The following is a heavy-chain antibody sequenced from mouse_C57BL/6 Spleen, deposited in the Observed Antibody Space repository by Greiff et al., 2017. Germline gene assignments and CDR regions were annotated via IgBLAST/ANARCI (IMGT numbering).Heavy chain of an antibody. Sequence: EVQLQQSGAELVRPGASVKLSCTASGFNIKDDYMHWVKQRPEQGLEWIGWIDPENGDTEYASKFQGKATITADTSSNTAYLQLSSLTSEDTAVYYCTLYYGNFFAMDYWGQGTSVTVSS. CDR1: GFNIKDDY. D-gene: IGHD2-1*01. CDR3: TLYYGNFFAMDY. V-gene: IGHV14-4*01. J-gene: IGHJ4*01. CDR2: IDPENGDT.